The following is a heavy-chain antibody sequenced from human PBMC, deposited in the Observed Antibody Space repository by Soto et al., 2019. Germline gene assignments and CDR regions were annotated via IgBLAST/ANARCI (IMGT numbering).Heavy chain of an antibody. CDR3: ARGRGTTMITFGGVIVRPPSAFDY. D-gene: IGHD3-16*02. Sequence: SETLSLTCTVSGGSISSYYWSWIRQPAGKGLEWIGRIYTSGSTNYNPSLKSRVTMSVDTSKNQFSLKLSSVTAADTAVYYCARGRGTTMITFGGVIVRPPSAFDYWGQGTLVTVSS. CDR1: GGSISSYY. CDR2: IYTSGST. V-gene: IGHV4-4*07. J-gene: IGHJ4*02.